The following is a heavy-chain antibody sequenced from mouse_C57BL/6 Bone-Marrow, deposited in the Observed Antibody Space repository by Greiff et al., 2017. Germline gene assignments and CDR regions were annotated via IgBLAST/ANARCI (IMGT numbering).Heavy chain of an antibody. D-gene: IGHD2-3*01. V-gene: IGHV1-81*01. Sequence: QVHVKQSGAELARPGASVKLSCKASGYTFTSYGISWVKQRTGQGLEWIGEIYPRSGNTYSNEKFKGKATLTADKSSSTAYMELRSLTSEDSAVYFCARYDGGYWGQGTTLTVSS. J-gene: IGHJ2*01. CDR2: IYPRSGNT. CDR3: ARYDGGY. CDR1: GYTFTSYG.